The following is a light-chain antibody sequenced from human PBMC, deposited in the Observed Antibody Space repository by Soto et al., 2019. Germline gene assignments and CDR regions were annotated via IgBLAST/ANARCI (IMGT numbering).Light chain of an antibody. CDR3: QQYGGSPIT. Sequence: IGLTQSPGTLSLSPGERVTLSCRASQSVTTRLAWYQHKPGQAPTLLMSGASNRASGVPVRFSGSGSGTDFTLPITRLEPEDFALYYCQQYGGSPITFGLGTRLAIK. CDR2: GAS. V-gene: IGKV3-20*01. CDR1: QSVTTR. J-gene: IGKJ5*01.